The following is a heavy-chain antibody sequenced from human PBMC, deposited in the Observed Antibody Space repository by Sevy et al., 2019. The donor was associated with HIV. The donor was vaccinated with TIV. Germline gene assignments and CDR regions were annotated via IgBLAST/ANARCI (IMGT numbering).Heavy chain of an antibody. CDR2: IYYSGSG. Sequence: SETLSLTCAVSGGSIRSSHWWSWVRQSPGKGLEWIGEIYYSGSGNYNPSLKSPLTISVDTSNNLFSLRLSSVTAADTAVYYCAREEYFYGSGTYGYGMDVWGQGTTVTVSS. V-gene: IGHV4-4*02. CDR3: AREEYFYGSGTYGYGMDV. CDR1: GGSIRSSHW. D-gene: IGHD3-10*01. J-gene: IGHJ6*02.